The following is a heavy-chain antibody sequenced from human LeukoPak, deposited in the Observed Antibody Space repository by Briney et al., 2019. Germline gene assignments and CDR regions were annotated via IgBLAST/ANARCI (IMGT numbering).Heavy chain of an antibody. CDR2: ISPYNDNT. V-gene: IGHV1-18*01. Sequence: ASVKVSCKASGYTFTSYGISWVRQAPGQGLEWMGWISPYNDNTNYAQKLQGRVTMTTETSTSTAYMELRSLRSDDTAVYYCARGAEGTMVRGVITLDYWGQGTLVTVSS. J-gene: IGHJ4*02. CDR3: ARGAEGTMVRGVITLDY. D-gene: IGHD3-10*01. CDR1: GYTFTSYG.